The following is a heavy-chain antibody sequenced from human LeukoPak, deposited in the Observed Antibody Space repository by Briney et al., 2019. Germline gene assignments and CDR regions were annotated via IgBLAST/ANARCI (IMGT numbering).Heavy chain of an antibody. J-gene: IGHJ4*02. CDR3: TRHQTNNYGPGTPFDF. CDR2: INHSGST. Sequence: SETLSLTCAVYGGPFSGYYWSWIRQPPGKGLEWIGEINHSGSTNYNPSLKSRVFISVDTSNNQFSLNLSSVTAADTAVYFCTRHQTNNYGPGTPFDFWGQGTLVSVSS. D-gene: IGHD3-10*01. V-gene: IGHV4-34*01. CDR1: GGPFSGYY.